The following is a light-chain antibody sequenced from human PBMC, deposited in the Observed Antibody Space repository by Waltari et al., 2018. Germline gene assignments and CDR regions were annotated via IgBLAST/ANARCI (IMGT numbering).Light chain of an antibody. Sequence: QSALTQPASVSGSPGQSITIPCTETSSAVGNYNVVSWYQHHPGKAPKLMIYERKKRPEGVSVRFSGSKSGNRASLTISGLQAEDEADYYCCSYASSSGYVFGTGTEVTVL. CDR1: SSAVGNYNV. J-gene: IGLJ1*01. CDR3: CSYASSSGYV. CDR2: ERK. V-gene: IGLV2-23*01.